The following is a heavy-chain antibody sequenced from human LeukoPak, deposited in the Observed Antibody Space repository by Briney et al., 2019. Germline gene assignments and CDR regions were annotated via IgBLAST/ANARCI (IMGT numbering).Heavy chain of an antibody. D-gene: IGHD2-2*01. V-gene: IGHV3-21*01. Sequence: GGSLRLFCAASGFTFSSYSMNWVRQAPGKGLQWVTSISSSNSYIYYADSVKGRFTISRDNAKNSLYLQMNSLRAEDTAVYYCARDLGGSSVADYWGQGTLVTVSS. CDR3: ARDLGGSSVADY. CDR2: ISSSNSYI. J-gene: IGHJ4*02. CDR1: GFTFSSYS.